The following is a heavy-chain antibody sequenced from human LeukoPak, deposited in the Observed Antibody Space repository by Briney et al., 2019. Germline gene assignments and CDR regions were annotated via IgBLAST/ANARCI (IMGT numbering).Heavy chain of an antibody. J-gene: IGHJ5*02. V-gene: IGHV1-2*02. CDR1: GYSFTDYY. Sequence: ASVKVSCKTSGYSFTDYYMHWVRQAPGQGLEWMGWINPNSGGTSSAQNFQGRVTMTRDTSSTTVYMEVSWLTSDDTAIYYCGRADRLDGGTYLIGPWGQGTLVTVSS. CDR2: INPNSGGT. D-gene: IGHD2-21*01. CDR3: GRADRLDGGTYLIGP.